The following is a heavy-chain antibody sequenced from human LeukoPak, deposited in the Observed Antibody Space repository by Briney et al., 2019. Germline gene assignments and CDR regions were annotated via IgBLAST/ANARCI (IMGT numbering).Heavy chain of an antibody. CDR3: ARPQEATAMVAFDI. V-gene: IGHV4-38-2*01. Sequence: SETLSLTCAVSGYSISSGYYWGWIRQPPGKGLEWIGSIYHSGSTYYNPSLKSRVTISVDTSKNQFSLKLSSVTAADTAVYYCARPQEATAMVAFDIWGQGTMVTVSS. J-gene: IGHJ3*02. D-gene: IGHD2-2*01. CDR1: GYSISSGYY. CDR2: IYHSGST.